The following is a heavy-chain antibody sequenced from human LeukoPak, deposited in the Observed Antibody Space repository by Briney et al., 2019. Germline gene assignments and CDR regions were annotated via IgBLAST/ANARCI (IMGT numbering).Heavy chain of an antibody. Sequence: KAGGSLRLSCAASGFTFSSYAMHWVRQAPGKGLEWVSSISSSSSYIYYADSVKGRFTISRDNAKNSLYLQMNSLRAEDTAVYYCARLLSPDFWSGYYTAWFDPWGQGTLVTVSS. CDR3: ARLLSPDFWSGYYTAWFDP. V-gene: IGHV3-21*01. CDR1: GFTFSSYA. J-gene: IGHJ5*02. CDR2: ISSSSSYI. D-gene: IGHD3-3*01.